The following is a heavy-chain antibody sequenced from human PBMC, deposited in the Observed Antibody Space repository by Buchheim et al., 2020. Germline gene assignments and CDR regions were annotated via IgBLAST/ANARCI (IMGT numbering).Heavy chain of an antibody. CDR2: ISGDGDTT. Sequence: EVQLVESGGGLVQPGGSLRLSCAASGFTFSSYAINWVRQAPGKGLEWVPAISGDGDTTYYADSVRGRFTISRDNSKNTLYLQMNSLRAEDTAVYFCAKSRWLATVEDFYFDYWGQGTL. CDR1: GFTFSSYA. CDR3: AKSRWLATVEDFYFDY. V-gene: IGHV3-23*04. D-gene: IGHD5-12*01. J-gene: IGHJ4*02.